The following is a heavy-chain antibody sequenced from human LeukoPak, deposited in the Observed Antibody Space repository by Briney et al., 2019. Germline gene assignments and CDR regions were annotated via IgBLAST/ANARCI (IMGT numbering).Heavy chain of an antibody. D-gene: IGHD3-22*01. Sequence: ASVKVSCKASGYTFTSYAMHWVRQAPGQRLEWMGWINAGNGNTKYSQKFQGRVTIARDTSASTAYMELSSLRSEDTAVYYCAREFGYYDSSGYPYYFDYWGQGTLVTVSS. V-gene: IGHV1-3*01. J-gene: IGHJ4*02. CDR2: INAGNGNT. CDR1: GYTFTSYA. CDR3: AREFGYYDSSGYPYYFDY.